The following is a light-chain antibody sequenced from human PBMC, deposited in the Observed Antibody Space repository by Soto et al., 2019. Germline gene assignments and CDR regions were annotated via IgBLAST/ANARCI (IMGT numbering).Light chain of an antibody. V-gene: IGLV1-40*01. Sequence: QSVLTQPPSVSGAPGQRVTISCTGSSSNIGACYDVHWYQQLPGTAPKLLIYGNSNRPSGVPDRFSGSKSGTSASLAITGLQAEDEADYYCQSYDSSLSSEVFGGGTKVTVL. CDR3: QSYDSSLSSEV. CDR2: GNS. CDR1: SSNIGACYD. J-gene: IGLJ2*01.